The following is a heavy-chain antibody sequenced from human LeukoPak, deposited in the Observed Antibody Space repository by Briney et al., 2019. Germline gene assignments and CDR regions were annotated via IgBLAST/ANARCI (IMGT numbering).Heavy chain of an antibody. J-gene: IGHJ4*02. CDR1: GFTFSNAW. Sequence: GGSLRLSCAASGFTFSNAWMSWVRQAPGKGLEWVGRIKSKTDGGTTDYAAPVKGRFTISRDDSKNTLYLQMNSLRAEDTAVYYCAKRPNDYGDSGRFDYWGQGTLVTVSS. CDR3: AKRPNDYGDSGRFDY. D-gene: IGHD4-17*01. CDR2: IKSKTDGGTT. V-gene: IGHV3-15*01.